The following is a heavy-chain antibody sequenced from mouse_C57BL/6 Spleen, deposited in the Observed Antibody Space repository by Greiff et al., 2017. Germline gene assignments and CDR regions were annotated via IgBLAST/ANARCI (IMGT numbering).Heavy chain of an antibody. D-gene: IGHD4-1*01. CDR3: AKEVLANWHAMDY. J-gene: IGHJ4*01. CDR1: GFSLTSYG. V-gene: IGHV2-4*01. Sequence: QVQLKESGPGLVQPSQSLSITCTVSGFSLTSYGVHWVRQPPGKGLEWLGVIWSGGSTDYNAAFISRLSISKDNSKSQVFFKMNSLQADDTAIYYCAKEVLANWHAMDYWGQGTSVTVSS. CDR2: IWSGGST.